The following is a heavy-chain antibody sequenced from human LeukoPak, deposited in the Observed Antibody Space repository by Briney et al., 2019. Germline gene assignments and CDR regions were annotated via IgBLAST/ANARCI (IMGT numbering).Heavy chain of an antibody. J-gene: IGHJ4*02. Sequence: ASVKVSCKASGYTFTSYGINWVRQAPGQGLEWMGWISAYDGNTNYAQKLQGRVTMTTDTSTTTAYMELRSLTSDDTAVYYCATKRMGAVAATDYWGRGTLVTVSS. CDR2: ISAYDGNT. CDR1: GYTFTSYG. V-gene: IGHV1-18*01. CDR3: ATKRMGAVAATDY. D-gene: IGHD6-19*01.